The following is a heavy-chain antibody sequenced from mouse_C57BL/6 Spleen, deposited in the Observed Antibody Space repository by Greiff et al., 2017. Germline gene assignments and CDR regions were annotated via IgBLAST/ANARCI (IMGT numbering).Heavy chain of an antibody. CDR1: GFTFTDYY. Sequence: EVKLVESGGGLVQPGGSLSLSCAASGFTFTDYYMSWVRQPPGKALEWLGFIRNKANGYTTEYSASVKGRFTISRDNFQSILYLQMNALRAEDSATYYCAREVGKLDYWGQGTTLTVSS. CDR2: IRNKANGYTT. J-gene: IGHJ2*01. CDR3: AREVGKLDY. V-gene: IGHV7-3*01. D-gene: IGHD1-1*01.